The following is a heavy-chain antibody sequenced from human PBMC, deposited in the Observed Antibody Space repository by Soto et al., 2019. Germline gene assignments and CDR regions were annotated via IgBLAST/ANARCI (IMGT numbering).Heavy chain of an antibody. CDR1: GYTFTSYD. D-gene: IGHD3-16*01. CDR2: MNPNSGNT. CDR3: ARGSLRIRCLGGFPPPNSGFAP. Sequence: ASVKVSCKASGYTFTSYDINWVRQATGQGLEWMGWMNPNSGNTGYAQKFQGRVTMTRNTSISTAYMELSSLRSEDTAVYYCARGSLRIRCLGGFPPPNSGFAPGGQETLFT. V-gene: IGHV1-8*01. J-gene: IGHJ5*02.